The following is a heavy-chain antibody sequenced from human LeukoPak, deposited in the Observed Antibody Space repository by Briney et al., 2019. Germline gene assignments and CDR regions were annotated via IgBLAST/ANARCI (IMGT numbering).Heavy chain of an antibody. V-gene: IGHV3-23*01. D-gene: IGHD3-9*01. J-gene: IGHJ4*02. CDR3: AEDQYILTGNFDY. CDR1: GFTFSSYA. Sequence: GGSLRLSCAASGFTFSSYAMSWVRQAPGKGLEWVSAISGSGGSTYYADSVKGRFTISRDNSKNTLYLQMNSLRAEDTAVYYCAEDQYILTGNFDYWGQGTLVTVSS. CDR2: ISGSGGST.